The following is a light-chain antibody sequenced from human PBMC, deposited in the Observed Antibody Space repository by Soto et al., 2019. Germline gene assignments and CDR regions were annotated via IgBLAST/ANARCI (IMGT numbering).Light chain of an antibody. CDR1: QSVSNY. V-gene: IGKV3-20*01. CDR2: GAS. CDR3: LHYGGSPLT. J-gene: IGKJ5*01. Sequence: EIQMTQSPASLSVSAGESATRSCRASQSVSNYLAWYQQKPGQAPRRLIYGASTRATGIPARFSGGGSETDFTLTIGRLEPGDFAVYYCLHYGGSPLTFGQGTRLEI.